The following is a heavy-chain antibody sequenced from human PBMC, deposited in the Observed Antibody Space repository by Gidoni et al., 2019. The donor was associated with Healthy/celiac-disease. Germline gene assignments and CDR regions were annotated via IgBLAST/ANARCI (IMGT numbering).Heavy chain of an antibody. J-gene: IGHJ6*02. CDR2: INHSGST. V-gene: IGHV4-34*01. CDR1: GGSFSGYY. Sequence: QVQLQQWGAGLLKPSETLSLTCAVYGGSFSGYYWSWIRQPPGKGLEWIGEINHSGSTNYNPSLKSRVTISVDTSKNQFSLKLSSVTAADTAVYYCARTREWSGYLSPWDVWGQGTTVTVSS. CDR3: ARTREWSGYLSPWDV. D-gene: IGHD3-3*01.